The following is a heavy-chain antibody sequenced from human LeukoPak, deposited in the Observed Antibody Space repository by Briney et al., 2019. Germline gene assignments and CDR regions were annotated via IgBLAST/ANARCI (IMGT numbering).Heavy chain of an antibody. CDR1: GYTFTGYY. Sequence: ASVKVSCKASGYTFTGYYMHWVRQAPGQGLKWMGWINPNSGGTNYAQKFRGWVTMTRDTSISTAYMELSRLRSDDTAVYYCARGSIESGSYYYYFDYWGQGTLVTVSS. CDR3: ARGSIESGSYYYYFDY. J-gene: IGHJ4*02. V-gene: IGHV1-2*04. CDR2: INPNSGGT. D-gene: IGHD1-26*01.